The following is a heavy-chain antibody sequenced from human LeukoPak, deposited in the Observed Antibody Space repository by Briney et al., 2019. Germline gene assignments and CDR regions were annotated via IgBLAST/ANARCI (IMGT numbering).Heavy chain of an antibody. CDR3: ATYSSSWYGGGYFDY. V-gene: IGHV4-59*01. J-gene: IGHJ4*02. Sequence: SETLSLTCTVSGGSISSYYWSWIRQPPGKGLEWIGYIHYSGSINYNPSLKSRVTISVDTSKSQFSLKLSSVTAADTVMYYCATYSSSWYGGGYFDYWGQGTLVTVSS. D-gene: IGHD6-13*01. CDR2: IHYSGSI. CDR1: GGSISSYY.